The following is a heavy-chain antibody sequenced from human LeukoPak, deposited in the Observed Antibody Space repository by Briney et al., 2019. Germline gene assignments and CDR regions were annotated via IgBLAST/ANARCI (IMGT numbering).Heavy chain of an antibody. D-gene: IGHD6-19*01. Sequence: PSETLSLTCAVYGGSFSGYYWSWIRQPPGKGLEWIGEINHSGSTNYNPSLKSRVTISVDTSKNQFSLKLSSVTAADTAVYYCARTGYSSGWYFSGSYSIQGYYFDYWGQGTLVTVSS. V-gene: IGHV4-34*01. J-gene: IGHJ4*02. CDR1: GGSFSGYY. CDR2: INHSGST. CDR3: ARTGYSSGWYFSGSYSIQGYYFDY.